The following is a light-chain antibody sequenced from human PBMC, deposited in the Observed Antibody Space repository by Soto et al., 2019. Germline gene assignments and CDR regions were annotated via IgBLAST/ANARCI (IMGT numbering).Light chain of an antibody. CDR2: GAS. V-gene: IGKV3-20*01. CDR1: QSVSSSY. Sequence: EIVLTQSPGTLSLSPGERATLSCRASQSVSSSYLAWYQQKPGQAPRLLIYGASSRATGIPDWCSGSGSGNDFTLTISRLEAEDSAVYYCQQYASSRTFGQGTKVEIK. J-gene: IGKJ1*01. CDR3: QQYASSRT.